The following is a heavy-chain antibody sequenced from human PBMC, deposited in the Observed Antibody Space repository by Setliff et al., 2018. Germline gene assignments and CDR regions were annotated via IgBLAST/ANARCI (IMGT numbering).Heavy chain of an antibody. D-gene: IGHD2-21*01. CDR2: VTQGGSE. CDR1: GFTFRDYS. V-gene: IGHV3-23*01. CDR3: ARVIVGGGNTPFDL. J-gene: IGHJ4*02. Sequence: PGGSLRLSCETSGFTFRDYSMTWVRQAPGKGLEWVSGVTQGGSEFHADSVKGRFTISRDNSKSSVYLQMNNLRVEDTAIYYCARVIVGGGNTPFDLWGQGTLVTVSS.